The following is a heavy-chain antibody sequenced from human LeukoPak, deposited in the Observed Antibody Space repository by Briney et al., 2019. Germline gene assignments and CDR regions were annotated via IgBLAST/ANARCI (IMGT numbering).Heavy chain of an antibody. V-gene: IGHV1-69*05. CDR3: ARSGDCSSTSCHSPHYYMDV. Sequence: SVKVSCKASGGTFSSYAISWVRQAPGQGLEWMGGIIPIFGTANYAQKFQGRVTITTDESTSTAYMELSSLRSEDTAVYYCARSGDCSSTSCHSPHYYMDVWGKGTTVTVSS. J-gene: IGHJ6*03. CDR1: GGTFSSYA. D-gene: IGHD2-2*01. CDR2: IIPIFGTA.